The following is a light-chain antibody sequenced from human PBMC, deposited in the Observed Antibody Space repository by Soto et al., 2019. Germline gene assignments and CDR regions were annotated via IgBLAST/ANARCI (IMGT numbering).Light chain of an antibody. V-gene: IGKV1-5*01. Sequence: DIHMTQSPSTLPGSVIDRGSGTFRASQSISSWLAWYQQKPGKAPKLLIYDASSLESGVPSRFSGSGSGTEFTLTISSLQTDDFATYYCQQHNSYWTFGQGTKVDI. CDR2: DAS. J-gene: IGKJ1*01. CDR1: QSISSW. CDR3: QQHNSYWT.